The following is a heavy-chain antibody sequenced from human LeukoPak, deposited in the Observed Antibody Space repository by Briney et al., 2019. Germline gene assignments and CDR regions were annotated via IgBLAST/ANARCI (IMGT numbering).Heavy chain of an antibody. CDR3: AKDPDCTSGIDY. CDR1: GFTFSTYS. J-gene: IGHJ4*02. V-gene: IGHV3-30*04. D-gene: IGHD2-8*01. CDR2: ISYDGPNK. Sequence: GGSLRLSCAASGFTFSTYSMHWVRQAPGKGLEWVAAISYDGPNKNYADSVKGRFTISRDNSKNTLYLQMNSLRAEDTAVYYCAKDPDCTSGIDYWGQGTLVTVSS.